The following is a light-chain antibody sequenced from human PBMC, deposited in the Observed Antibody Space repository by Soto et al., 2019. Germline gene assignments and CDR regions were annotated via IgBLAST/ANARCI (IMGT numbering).Light chain of an antibody. J-gene: IGLJ3*02. CDR1: SGHSSYI. CDR3: ETWDSNSWV. CDR2: LEGSGSY. Sequence: QSVLTQSSSASASLGSSVKLTCTLSSGHSSYIIAWHQQQPGKAPRYLMKLEGSGSYNKGSGVPDRFSGSSSGADRYLTIPNLQFEDEADYYCETWDSNSWVFGGGTKLTVL. V-gene: IGLV4-60*02.